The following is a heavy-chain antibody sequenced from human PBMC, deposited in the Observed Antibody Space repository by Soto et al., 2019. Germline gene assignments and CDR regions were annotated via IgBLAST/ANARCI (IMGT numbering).Heavy chain of an antibody. CDR2: INHSGST. J-gene: IGHJ4*02. CDR3: AGDSGYPLYYFDY. V-gene: IGHV4-34*01. Sequence: SETLSLTCAVYGGSSSGYYWSWIRQPPGKGLEWIGEINHSGSTNYNPSLKSRVTISVDTSKNQFSLKLSSVTAADTAEYYCAGDSGYPLYYFDYWGQGTLVTVSS. D-gene: IGHD3-22*01. CDR1: GGSSSGYY.